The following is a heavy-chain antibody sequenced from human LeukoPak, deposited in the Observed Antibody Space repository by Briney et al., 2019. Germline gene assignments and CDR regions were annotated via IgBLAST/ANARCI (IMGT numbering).Heavy chain of an antibody. CDR2: INPNSGGT. CDR1: GYTFTGYY. J-gene: IGHJ5*02. CDR3: ARVRQPLRLFDP. D-gene: IGHD2-2*01. V-gene: IGHV1-2*02. Sequence: ASVKVPCKASGYTFTGYYMHWVRQAPGQGLEWMGWINPNSGGTNYAQKFQGRVTMTRDTSISTAYMELSRLRSDDTAVYYCARVRQPLRLFDPWGQGTLVTVSS.